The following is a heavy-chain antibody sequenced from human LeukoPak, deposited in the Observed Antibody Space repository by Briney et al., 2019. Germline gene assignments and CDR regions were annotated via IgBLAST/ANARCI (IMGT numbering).Heavy chain of an antibody. V-gene: IGHV1-2*02. CDR3: ARGDGSSGYYYGKHFDY. CDR2: INPNSGGT. J-gene: IGHJ4*02. CDR1: GYTFTGYY. Sequence: GASVKVSCKASGYTFTGYYMHWVRQAPGQGLEWMGWINPNSGGTNYAQKFQGRVTMTRDTSISTAYMELSRLRSDDTAVYYCARGDGSSGYYYGKHFDYWGQGTLVTVSS. D-gene: IGHD3-22*01.